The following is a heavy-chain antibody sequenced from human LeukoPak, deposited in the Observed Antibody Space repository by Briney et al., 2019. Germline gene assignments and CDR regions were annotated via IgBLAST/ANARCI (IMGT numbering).Heavy chain of an antibody. CDR2: IYYSGST. D-gene: IGHD3-22*01. J-gene: IGHJ4*02. CDR3: ARARGYYDSSGYYYLDY. CDR1: GGSIRSNSYY. V-gene: IGHV4-39*01. Sequence: SETLSLTCTVSGGSIRSNSYYWGWIRQPPGKGLEWLGSIYYSGSTYYINPSLKSRVTISVDTSKNQFSLKLSSVTAADTAVYYCARARGYYDSSGYYYLDYWGQGTLVTVSS.